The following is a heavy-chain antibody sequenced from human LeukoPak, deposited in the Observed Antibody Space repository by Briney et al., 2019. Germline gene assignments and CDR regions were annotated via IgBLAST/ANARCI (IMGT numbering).Heavy chain of an antibody. CDR2: ISWDGGVT. Sequence: GGSLRLSCAVSGFTFDDYTMHWVRQAPGKGLEWVSLISWDGGVTYYADSVKGRFTISRDNSENSLYLQMNSLRTEDTALYYCAKDLTFSGGTLGNWGQGTLITVSS. D-gene: IGHD2-15*01. CDR1: GFTFDDYT. CDR3: AKDLTFSGGTLGN. J-gene: IGHJ4*02. V-gene: IGHV3-43*01.